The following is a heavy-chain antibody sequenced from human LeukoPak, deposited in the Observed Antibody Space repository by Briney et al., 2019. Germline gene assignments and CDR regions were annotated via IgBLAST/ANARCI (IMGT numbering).Heavy chain of an antibody. J-gene: IGHJ4*02. CDR1: GGSISSSRYY. V-gene: IGHV4-39*01. D-gene: IGHD6-19*01. Sequence: PSETLSLTCTVSGGSISSSRYYWGWIRQPPGKGLEWIGSIYYSGSTYYNPSLKSRVTTSVDTSKNQFSLRLNSVTAADTAVYYCARSHGAVAGHCFDYWGQGTLVTVSS. CDR2: IYYSGST. CDR3: ARSHGAVAGHCFDY.